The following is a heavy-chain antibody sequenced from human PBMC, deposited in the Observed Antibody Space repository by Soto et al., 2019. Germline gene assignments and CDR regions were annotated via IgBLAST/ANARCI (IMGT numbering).Heavy chain of an antibody. J-gene: IGHJ6*02. CDR3: AGSAITLFGVVSIPPHYCSEMDV. V-gene: IGHV1-69*01. Sequence: QVQLVQSGAEVKKPGSSVKVSCKASGGTFNRYAISWVRQAPGQGLEWMGGIIPIFGIGNDAQRFQGRVTITADESTGTAYMELRSLRSEDTGVYYCAGSAITLFGVVSIPPHYCSEMDVWGQGTTVTVSS. D-gene: IGHD3-3*01. CDR1: GGTFNRYA. CDR2: IIPIFGIG.